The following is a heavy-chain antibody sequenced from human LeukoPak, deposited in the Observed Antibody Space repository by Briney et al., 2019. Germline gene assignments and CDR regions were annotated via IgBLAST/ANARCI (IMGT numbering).Heavy chain of an antibody. V-gene: IGHV3-53*05. CDR1: GFTVSSNY. CDR3: AKASNGGSYYGVIIDY. D-gene: IGHD1-26*01. Sequence: GGSLRLSCAASGFTVSSNYMTWVRQAPGKGLEWVSVISSGGNTYYADSVKGRFTISRDNSKNTLYLQMNSLRAEDTAVYYCAKASNGGSYYGVIIDYWGQGTLVTVSS. J-gene: IGHJ4*02. CDR2: ISSGGNT.